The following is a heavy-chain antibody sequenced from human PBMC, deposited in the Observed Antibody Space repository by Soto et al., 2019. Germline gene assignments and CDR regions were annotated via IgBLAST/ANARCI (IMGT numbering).Heavy chain of an antibody. CDR3: DRLVGGADRFDY. CDR2: IYHSGST. V-gene: IGHV4-30-2*01. CDR1: GGSISSGGYS. Sequence: SETLSLTCAVSGGSISSGGYSWSWIRQPPGKGLEWIGYIYHSGSTYYNPSLKSRVTISVDRSKNQFSLKLSSVTAADTAVYYCDRLVGGADRFDYWGQGTLVTVSS. J-gene: IGHJ4*02. D-gene: IGHD6-13*01.